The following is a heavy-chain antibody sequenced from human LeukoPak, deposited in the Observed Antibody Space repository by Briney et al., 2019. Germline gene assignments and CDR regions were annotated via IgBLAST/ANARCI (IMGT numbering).Heavy chain of an antibody. CDR3: ARSTYGDYSPTFFDP. CDR2: IYYSGST. J-gene: IGHJ5*02. CDR1: GGSISSYY. D-gene: IGHD4-17*01. Sequence: SETLSLTCTVSGGSISSYYWSWIRQPPGKGLERIGYIYYSGSTKYNPSLKSRVTISVDTAKNQFSLKLSSVTAADTAVYYCARSTYGDYSPTFFDPWGQGTLVTVSS. V-gene: IGHV4-59*08.